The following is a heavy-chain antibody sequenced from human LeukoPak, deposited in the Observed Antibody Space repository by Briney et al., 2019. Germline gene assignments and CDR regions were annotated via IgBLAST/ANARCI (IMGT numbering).Heavy chain of an antibody. CDR1: GFTFSSYG. D-gene: IGHD1-20*01. CDR3: ANLRNNWEVRGDAFDI. J-gene: IGHJ3*02. Sequence: PGRSLRLSCAASGFTFSSYGMHWVRQAPGKGLEWVAVIWYDGSNKYYADSVKGRFTISRDNSKNTLYLQMNSLRAEDTAVYYCANLRNNWEVRGDAFDIWGQGTMVTVSS. CDR2: IWYDGSNK. V-gene: IGHV3-33*06.